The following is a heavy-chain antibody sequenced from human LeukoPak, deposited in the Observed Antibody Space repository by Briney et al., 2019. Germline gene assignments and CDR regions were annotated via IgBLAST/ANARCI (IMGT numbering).Heavy chain of an antibody. CDR1: GGTFSSYA. Sequence: SVKVSCKASGGTFSSYAISWVRQAPGQGLEWMGRIIPILGIANYAQKFQGRVTITADKSTSTAYMELSSLRSEDTAVYYCARDGKGIAAAGIHFDYWGQGTLVTVSS. V-gene: IGHV1-69*04. D-gene: IGHD6-13*01. J-gene: IGHJ4*02. CDR2: IIPILGIA. CDR3: ARDGKGIAAAGIHFDY.